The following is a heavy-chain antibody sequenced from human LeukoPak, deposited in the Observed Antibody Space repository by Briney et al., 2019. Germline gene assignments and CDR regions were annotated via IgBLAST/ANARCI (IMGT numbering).Heavy chain of an antibody. V-gene: IGHV4-4*07. CDR3: ARTRVYYYDSSGYYIPGGYYFDY. D-gene: IGHD3-22*01. CDR2: IYTSVST. J-gene: IGHJ4*02. Sequence: SETLSLTCTVSGGSISSYYWSWIRQPAGKGLEWIGRIYTSVSTNYNPSLKSRVTMSVDTSKNQFSLKLSSVTAADTAVYYCARTRVYYYDSSGYYIPGGYYFDYWGQGTLVTVSS. CDR1: GGSISSYY.